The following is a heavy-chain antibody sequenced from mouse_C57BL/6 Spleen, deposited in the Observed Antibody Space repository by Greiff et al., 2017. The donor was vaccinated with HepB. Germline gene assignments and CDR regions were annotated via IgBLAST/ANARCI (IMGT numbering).Heavy chain of an antibody. CDR3: ERMGMYYGSSYPFAY. V-gene: IGHV1-55*01. CDR1: GYTFTSYG. Sequence: QVQLKESGAELVKPGASVKMSCKASGYTFTSYGITWVKQRPGQGLEWIGDIYPGSGSTNYNEKFKSKATLTVDTSSSTAYMQLSSLTSEDSAVYCCERMGMYYGSSYPFAYWGQGTLVTVSA. CDR2: IYPGSGST. D-gene: IGHD1-1*01. J-gene: IGHJ3*01.